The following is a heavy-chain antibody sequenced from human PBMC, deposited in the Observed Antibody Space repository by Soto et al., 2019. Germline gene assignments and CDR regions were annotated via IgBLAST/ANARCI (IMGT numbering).Heavy chain of an antibody. Sequence: HPGGSLRLSCVGSGFTLNNYGVHWVRQAPGKGLEWVALMWYDGLRQTYVDSVRGRFTVSRDSSTNTIYLQMNSLRVEDTGNYFCVKESTPPFFDSWGQGTPLTVSS. CDR2: MWYDGLRQ. D-gene: IGHD2-15*01. CDR3: VKESTPPFFDS. J-gene: IGHJ4*02. CDR1: GFTLNNYG. V-gene: IGHV3-33*03.